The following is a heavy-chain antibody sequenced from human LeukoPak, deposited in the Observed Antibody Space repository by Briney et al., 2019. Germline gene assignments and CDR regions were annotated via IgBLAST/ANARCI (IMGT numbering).Heavy chain of an antibody. CDR2: SSSSGSTI. V-gene: IGHV3-48*03. D-gene: IGHD2-2*01. CDR1: GFTFSSYE. Sequence: GGSLRLSCAASGFTFSSYEMNWVRQAPGKGLEWVSYSSSSGSTIYYADSVKGRFTISRDNAKNSLYLQMNSLRADDTAVYYCAKDPARVPARVDYWCQGTLVTVSS. J-gene: IGHJ4*02. CDR3: AKDPARVPARVDY.